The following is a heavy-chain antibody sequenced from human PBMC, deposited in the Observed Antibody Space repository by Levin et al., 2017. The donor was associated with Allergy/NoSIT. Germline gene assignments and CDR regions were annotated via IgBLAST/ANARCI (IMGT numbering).Heavy chain of an antibody. CDR3: ARSEAGRTVPATQIDY. Sequence: SETLSLTCTVSGGSISSSHYYWGWIRQPPGKGLEWIGSIYYSGSTYCNPSLKSRVMISADTSKNQFSLKLSSVTAADTAVYYCARSEAGRTVPATQIDYWGQGTLVTVSS. CDR1: GGSISSSHYY. D-gene: IGHD2-2*01. CDR2: IYYSGST. J-gene: IGHJ4*02. V-gene: IGHV4-39*07.